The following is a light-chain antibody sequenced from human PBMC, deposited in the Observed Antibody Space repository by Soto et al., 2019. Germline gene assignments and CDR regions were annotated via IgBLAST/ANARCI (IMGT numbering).Light chain of an antibody. CDR2: DAS. Sequence: EIPMTQSASTLCAFIGDRVNIXCRASGDINDWLAWYQQITGNAPKFLIYDASTLQSGVTSRFSGSGYGKEFNITISSLQPDDSATYECQQYKSRRTFGQGTKVDIK. CDR3: QQYKSRRT. J-gene: IGKJ1*01. CDR1: GDINDW. V-gene: IGKV1-5*01.